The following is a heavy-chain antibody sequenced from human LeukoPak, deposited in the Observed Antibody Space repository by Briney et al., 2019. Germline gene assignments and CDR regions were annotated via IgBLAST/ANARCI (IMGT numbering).Heavy chain of an antibody. Sequence: ASVKVSCKASGGTFSSYAISWVRQAPGQGLEWMGGIIPIFGTANYAQKFQGRVTITADESTSTAYMELSSLRSEDTAVYYCARDDYYDSSGLKYYFDYWGQGTLVTVSS. V-gene: IGHV1-69*13. CDR1: GGTFSSYA. CDR3: ARDDYYDSSGLKYYFDY. J-gene: IGHJ4*02. CDR2: IIPIFGTA. D-gene: IGHD3-22*01.